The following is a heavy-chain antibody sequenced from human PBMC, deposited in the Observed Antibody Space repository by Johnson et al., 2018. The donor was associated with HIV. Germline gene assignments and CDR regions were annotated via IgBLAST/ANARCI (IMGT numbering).Heavy chain of an antibody. CDR3: AKGSGGPLSYPLWFGTHDAFDI. V-gene: IGHV3-30-3*01. D-gene: IGHD3-10*01. J-gene: IGHJ3*02. CDR1: GFTFSSYA. Sequence: QVQLVESGGGVVQPGRSLRLSCSASGFTFSSYAMHWVRQAPGKGLEWVAVISYDGSNKYYADSVKGRFTISRDNSKNTLYLQMNSLRAEDTAVYYCAKGSGGPLSYPLWFGTHDAFDIWGQGTMVTVSS. CDR2: ISYDGSNK.